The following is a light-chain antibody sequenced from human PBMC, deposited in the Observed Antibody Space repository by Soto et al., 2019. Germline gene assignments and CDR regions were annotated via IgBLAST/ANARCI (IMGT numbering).Light chain of an antibody. CDR1: QSVSSSY. Sequence: EIVWTQSPGTLSLSPGERATLSCRASQSVSSSYLAWYQQKPGQAPRLLIYGASSRATVIPDRFSGSGSGTAFTLTISRMEPEDFAVYYCQQYGSSPETFGQGTKVEIK. CDR2: GAS. J-gene: IGKJ1*01. V-gene: IGKV3-20*01. CDR3: QQYGSSPET.